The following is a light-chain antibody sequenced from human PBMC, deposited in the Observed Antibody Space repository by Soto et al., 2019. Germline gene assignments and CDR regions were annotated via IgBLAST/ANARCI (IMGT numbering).Light chain of an antibody. J-gene: IGKJ1*01. CDR3: QQYADWPTT. Sequence: EIVMTQSPVTLSVFPWERATLSCRASQSVGATVAWYHQRPGQAPRLLISGASTRATGVPARVSGSGSGTAFTLTITSLQSDDFGVYYCQQYADWPTTFGQGTRVEIK. CDR1: QSVGAT. CDR2: GAS. V-gene: IGKV3-15*01.